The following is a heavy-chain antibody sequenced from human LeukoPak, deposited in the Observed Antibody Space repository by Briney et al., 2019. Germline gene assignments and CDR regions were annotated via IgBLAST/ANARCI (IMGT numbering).Heavy chain of an antibody. CDR3: ARALTYYYGSGSGY. V-gene: IGHV3-48*01. CDR1: GFTFSSYS. D-gene: IGHD3-10*01. Sequence: PGGSLRLSCAASGFTFSSYSMNWVRQAPGKGLEWVSYISSSSSTIYYADSVKGRFTISGDNAKNSLYLQMNSLRAEDTAVYYCARALTYYYGSGSGYWGQGTLVTVSS. J-gene: IGHJ4*02. CDR2: ISSSSSTI.